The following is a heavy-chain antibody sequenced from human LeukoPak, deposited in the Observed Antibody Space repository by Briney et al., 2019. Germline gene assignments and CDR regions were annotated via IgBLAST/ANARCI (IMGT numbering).Heavy chain of an antibody. CDR2: IIPIYGTA. J-gene: IGHJ4*02. Sequence: SVKVSCKAFGGTFSSYAISWVRQAPGQGLEWMGGIIPIYGTANYAQKFQGRVTITTDESTSTAYMELSSLRSEDTAVYYCASRFPDSWIFDYWGQGTLVTVSS. V-gene: IGHV1-69*05. CDR1: GGTFSSYA. D-gene: IGHD1-20*01. CDR3: ASRFPDSWIFDY.